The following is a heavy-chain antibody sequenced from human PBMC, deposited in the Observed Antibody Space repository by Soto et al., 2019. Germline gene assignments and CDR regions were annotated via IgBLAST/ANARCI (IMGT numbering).Heavy chain of an antibody. V-gene: IGHV1-24*01. CDR1: GYTLTELS. J-gene: IGHJ4*02. CDR3: ATVIPETYYYDSSGYYYGY. Sequence: ASVEVSCKVSGYTLTELSMHWVRQAPGKGLEWMGGFDPEDGETIYAQKFQGRVTMTEDTSTDTAYMELSSLRSEDTAVYYCATVIPETYYYDSSGYYYGYWGQGTLVTVSS. CDR2: FDPEDGET. D-gene: IGHD3-22*01.